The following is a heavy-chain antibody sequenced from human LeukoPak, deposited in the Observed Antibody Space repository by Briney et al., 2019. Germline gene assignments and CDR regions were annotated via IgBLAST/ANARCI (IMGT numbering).Heavy chain of an antibody. Sequence: GGSLRLSCAASGFTFSGYYMTWVRQAPGKGLEWVANIKKDGSETYYVDSVRGRFTVSRDNDKNSLYLEMNSLRDEDTAVYYCLQYNSENTWGQGTLVTVSS. D-gene: IGHD1-14*01. J-gene: IGHJ5*02. CDR3: LQYNSENT. CDR1: GFTFSGYY. CDR2: IKKDGSET. V-gene: IGHV3-7*01.